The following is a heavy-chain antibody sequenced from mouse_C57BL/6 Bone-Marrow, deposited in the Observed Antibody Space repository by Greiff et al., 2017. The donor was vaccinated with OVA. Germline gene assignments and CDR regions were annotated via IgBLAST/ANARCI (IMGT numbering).Heavy chain of an antibody. CDR1: GFTFSDYG. CDR2: ISSGSSTI. CDR3: AKVRFTY. V-gene: IGHV5-17*01. Sequence: DVMLVESGGGLVKPGGSLKLSCAASGFTFSDYGMHWVRQAPEKGLEWVAYISSGSSTIYYADTVKGRFTISSDNAKNTLFLQMTSLRSEDTAMYYCAKVRFTYWGQGTLVTVSA. J-gene: IGHJ3*01.